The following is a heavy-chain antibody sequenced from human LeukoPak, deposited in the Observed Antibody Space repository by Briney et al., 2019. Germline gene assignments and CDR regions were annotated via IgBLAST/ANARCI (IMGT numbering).Heavy chain of an antibody. CDR1: GFTFSTYG. Sequence: PGTSLRLSCAASGFTFSTYGMHWVRQAPGKGLEWVALITYDGYYKYYSDSVKGRFTISSDTSKNTLSLQMNSLRAEDTAVYYCARDDYGWGSHPYWGQGTLVTVSS. J-gene: IGHJ4*02. CDR3: ARDDYGWGSHPY. CDR2: ITYDGYYK. V-gene: IGHV3-30*03. D-gene: IGHD3-10*01.